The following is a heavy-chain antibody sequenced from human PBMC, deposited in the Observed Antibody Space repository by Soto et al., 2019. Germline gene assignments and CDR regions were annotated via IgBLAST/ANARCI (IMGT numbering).Heavy chain of an antibody. CDR3: ATEVPTRYYYGMDV. D-gene: IGHD5-12*01. CDR1: GGIFSSNA. Sequence: ASVKVSCKASGGIFSSNAVSWVRQAPGKGLEWMGGFDPEDGETIYAQKFQGRVTMTEDTSTDTAYMELSSLRSEDTAVYYCATEVPTRYYYGMDVWGQGTTVTVSS. J-gene: IGHJ6*02. V-gene: IGHV1-24*01. CDR2: FDPEDGET.